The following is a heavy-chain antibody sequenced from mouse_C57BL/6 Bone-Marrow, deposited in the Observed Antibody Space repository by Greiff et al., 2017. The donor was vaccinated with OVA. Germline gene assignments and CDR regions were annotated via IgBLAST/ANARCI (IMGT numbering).Heavy chain of an antibody. D-gene: IGHD1-1*01. V-gene: IGHV1-18*01. CDR2: INPNHGGT. CDR3: ARQGTTVVYDY. CDR1: GYTFTDYN. Sequence: EVQLQQSGPELVKPGASVKIPCKASGYTFTDYNMDWVKQRHGTSLEWIGDINPNHGGTLYNQKFKGKATLTVDKSSSTAYMELRSLTSEDTAVYYCARQGTTVVYDYWGQGTTLTVSS. J-gene: IGHJ2*01.